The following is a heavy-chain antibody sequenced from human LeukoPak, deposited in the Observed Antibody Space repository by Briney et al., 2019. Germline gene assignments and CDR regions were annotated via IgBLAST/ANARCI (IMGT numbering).Heavy chain of an antibody. CDR1: GYTFTSYG. J-gene: IGHJ4*02. D-gene: IGHD6-19*01. Sequence: ASVKVSCEASGYTFTSYGISWVRQAPGQGLEWMGWISAYNGNTNYAQKLQGRVTMTTDTSTSTAYMELRSLRSDDTAVYCARASGWSTFDYWGQGTLVTVSS. CDR3: ARASGWSTFDY. CDR2: ISAYNGNT. V-gene: IGHV1-18*04.